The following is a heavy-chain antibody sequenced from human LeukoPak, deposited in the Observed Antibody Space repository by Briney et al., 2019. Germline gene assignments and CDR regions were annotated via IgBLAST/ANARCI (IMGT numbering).Heavy chain of an antibody. J-gene: IGHJ4*02. V-gene: IGHV1-2*02. CDR3: ARGYGDYVDY. CDR1: GYTFTGYY. CDR2: IHPNSGGT. Sequence: ASVKVSCKASGYTFTGYYIHWVRQAPGQALGWMGWIHPNSGGTNYAQKFQGRVTMTRDTSISTAYMELSSLRSDDTAVYYCARGYGDYVDYWGQGTLVTVSS. D-gene: IGHD4-17*01.